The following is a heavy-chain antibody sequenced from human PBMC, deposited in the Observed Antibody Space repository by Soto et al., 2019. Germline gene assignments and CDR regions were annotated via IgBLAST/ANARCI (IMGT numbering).Heavy chain of an antibody. CDR2: IFYSGST. CDR3: ARAPGDYFDY. J-gene: IGHJ4*02. Sequence: QVQLQESGPGLVKPSQTLSLTCTVSGGSISSGGYYWSWIRQHPGKGLEWIGYIFYSGSTYYNPSRKSRVTISVDTSKNRFALKLSSVTAADTAVYYCARAPGDYFDYWGQGTLVTVSS. V-gene: IGHV4-31*03. CDR1: GGSISSGGYY.